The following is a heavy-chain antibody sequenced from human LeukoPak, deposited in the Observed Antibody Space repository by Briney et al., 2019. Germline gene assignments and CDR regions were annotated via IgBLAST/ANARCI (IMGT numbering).Heavy chain of an antibody. J-gene: IGHJ4*02. D-gene: IGHD3-10*01. CDR1: GFTFSSYA. V-gene: IGHV3-23*01. CDR3: AKRGITHYLDY. Sequence: PGGSLRLSCAASGFTFSSYAMSWVRQAPGKGLEWVASLGSGGDDTYYADSVKGRFTISRDNSRSTVSLLMNSLRAGDTAIYYCAKRGITHYLDYWGQGALVTVSS. CDR2: LGSGGDDT.